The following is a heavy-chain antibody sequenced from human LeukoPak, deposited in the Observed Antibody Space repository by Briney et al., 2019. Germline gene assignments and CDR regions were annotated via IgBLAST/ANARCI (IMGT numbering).Heavy chain of an antibody. CDR1: GFTFSSYA. Sequence: GGSLRLSCAASGFTFSSYAMHWVRQAPGKGLEWVAVISYDGSNKYYADSVKGRFTISRDNSKNTLYLQMNSLRAEDTAVYYCASLLGYCSSTSCYRTTEMGYWGQGTLVTVSS. V-gene: IGHV3-30-3*01. CDR3: ASLLGYCSSTSCYRTTEMGY. D-gene: IGHD2-2*01. CDR2: ISYDGSNK. J-gene: IGHJ4*02.